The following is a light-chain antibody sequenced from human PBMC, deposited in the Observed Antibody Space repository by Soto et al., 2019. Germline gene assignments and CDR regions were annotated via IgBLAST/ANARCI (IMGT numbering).Light chain of an antibody. V-gene: IGKV3-11*01. Sequence: EIVLTKSPATLSLSPGERATLSCRASQSVSSHLTWYQQKPGQAPRLLIYDASNRATGIPDRLSVSGSGTDFTLTISSLEPEDFAIYYCQQRSNWTPEFTFGPGTKVDIK. J-gene: IGKJ3*01. CDR2: DAS. CDR3: QQRSNWTPEFT. CDR1: QSVSSH.